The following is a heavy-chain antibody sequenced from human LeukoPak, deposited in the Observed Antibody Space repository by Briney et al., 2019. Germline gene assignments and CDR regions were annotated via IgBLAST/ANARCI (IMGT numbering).Heavy chain of an antibody. Sequence: GSLRLFCSASGFTFSSYAMHWVRQAPGEGLEYVSAISSNGGSTYYADSVKGRFTISRDNSKNTLYLQMMSLRAEDTAVYYCVRNYYGSGSYVFNWFDPWGQGTMVTVSS. J-gene: IGHJ5*02. CDR1: GFTFSSYA. CDR2: ISSNGGST. CDR3: VRNYYGSGSYVFNWFDP. V-gene: IGHV3-64D*06. D-gene: IGHD3-10*01.